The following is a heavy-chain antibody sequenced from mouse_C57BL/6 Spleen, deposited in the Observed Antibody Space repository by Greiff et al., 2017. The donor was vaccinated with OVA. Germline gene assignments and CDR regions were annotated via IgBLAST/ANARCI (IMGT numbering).Heavy chain of an antibody. J-gene: IGHJ2*01. CDR1: GYAFSSYW. Sequence: VQLQQSGAELVKPGASVKISCKASGYAFSSYWMNWVKQRPGKGLEWIGQIYPGDGDTNYNGKFKGKATLTADKSSSTAYMQLSSLTSEDSAVYFCARNYGSSSYFDYWGQGTTLTVSS. CDR2: IYPGDGDT. V-gene: IGHV1-80*01. CDR3: ARNYGSSSYFDY. D-gene: IGHD1-1*01.